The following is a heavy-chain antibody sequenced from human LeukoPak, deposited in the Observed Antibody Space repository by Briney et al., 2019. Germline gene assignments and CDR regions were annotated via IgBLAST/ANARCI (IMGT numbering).Heavy chain of an antibody. D-gene: IGHD2-2*02. J-gene: IGHJ4*02. CDR3: ARVSPFLATAIPTFDY. V-gene: IGHV3-30*03. CDR1: GFTFSSYG. CDR2: ISYDGSNK. Sequence: GGSLRLSCAASGFTFSSYGMHWVRQAPGKGLEWVAVISYDGSNKCNADSVKGRFIISRDNSKNTLYLQMNSLRPEDTAVYYCARVSPFLATAIPTFDYWGQGTLVTVSS.